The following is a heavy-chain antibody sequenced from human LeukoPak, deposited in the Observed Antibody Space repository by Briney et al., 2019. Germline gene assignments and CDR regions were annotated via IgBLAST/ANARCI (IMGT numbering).Heavy chain of an antibody. CDR2: IRYDGSNK. J-gene: IGHJ4*02. D-gene: IGHD6-13*01. CDR3: AKDLARAKRIAAAGTWFDY. CDR1: GFTFSSYA. V-gene: IGHV3-30*02. Sequence: GGSLRLSCAASGFTFSSYAMHWVRQAPGKGLEWVAFIRYDGSNKYYADSVKGRFTISRDNSKNTLYLQMNSLRAEDTAVYYCAKDLARAKRIAAAGTWFDYWGQGTLVTVSS.